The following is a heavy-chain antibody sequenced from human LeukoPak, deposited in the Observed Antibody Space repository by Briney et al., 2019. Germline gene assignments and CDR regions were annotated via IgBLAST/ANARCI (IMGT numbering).Heavy chain of an antibody. CDR3: ARYRGASGYHFDY. CDR1: GGSISSYY. Sequence: PSETLSLTCTVSGGSISSYYWSWIRQPPGKGLEWIGYIYYSGSTNYNPSLKSRVTISLDKSKNQFSLKLYSVTAADTAVYYCARYRGASGYHFDYWGQGTLVTVSS. D-gene: IGHD5-12*01. J-gene: IGHJ4*02. CDR2: IYYSGST. V-gene: IGHV4-59*12.